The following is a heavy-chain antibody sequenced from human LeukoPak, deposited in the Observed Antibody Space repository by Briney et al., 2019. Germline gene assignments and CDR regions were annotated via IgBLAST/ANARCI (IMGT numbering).Heavy chain of an antibody. CDR2: INHSGST. Sequence: SETLSLTCTVSGGSISSSSYYWGWIRQPPGKGLEWIGEINHSGSTNYNPSLKSRVTISVDTSKNQFSLKLSSVTAADTAVYYCARHGFYDYVWGSYRPHTYFDYWGQGTLVTVSS. CDR3: ARHGFYDYVWGSYRPHTYFDY. CDR1: GGSISSSSYY. J-gene: IGHJ4*02. D-gene: IGHD3-16*02. V-gene: IGHV4-39*01.